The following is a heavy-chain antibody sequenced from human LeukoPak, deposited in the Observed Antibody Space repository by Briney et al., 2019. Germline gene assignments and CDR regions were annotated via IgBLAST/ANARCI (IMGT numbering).Heavy chain of an antibody. CDR3: ARVGVDLWFDP. CDR1: GYTFTGYY. J-gene: IGHJ5*02. Sequence: ASVKVSCQASGYTFTGYYIHWVRRAPGQGLEWMGRINPNSGGTNYAQKFQDRVIMHRDTSITTAYMELCRLTSDDTAVYYCARVGVDLWFDPWGQGTLVTVSS. D-gene: IGHD3/OR15-3a*01. CDR2: INPNSGGT. V-gene: IGHV1-2*06.